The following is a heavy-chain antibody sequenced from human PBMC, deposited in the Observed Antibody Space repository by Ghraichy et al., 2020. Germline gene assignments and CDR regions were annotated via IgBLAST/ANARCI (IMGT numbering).Heavy chain of an antibody. CDR1: GGSISSYY. V-gene: IGHV4-59*08. D-gene: IGHD6-19*01. CDR3: ARHVPVAGTWTLDY. CDR2: IYYSGST. Sequence: SETLSLTCTVSGGSISSYYWSWIRQPPGKGLEWIGYIYYSGSTNYNPSLKSRVTISVDTSKNQFSLKLSSVTAADTAVYYCARHVPVAGTWTLDYWGQGTLVTVSS. J-gene: IGHJ4*02.